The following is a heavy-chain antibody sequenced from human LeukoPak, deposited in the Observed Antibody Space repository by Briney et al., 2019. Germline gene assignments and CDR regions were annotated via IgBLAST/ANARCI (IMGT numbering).Heavy chain of an antibody. D-gene: IGHD4-17*01. Sequence: ASVKVSCKTSGYTFTSYGLSWVRQAPGQGLEWMGCIITYNGNTYYSQKLQGRVAMTTDTSTSTAYMELRSLRSDDTAVYYCAKTTVTSEEYFYYYMDVWGKGTTVTVSS. J-gene: IGHJ6*03. CDR1: GYTFTSYG. V-gene: IGHV1-18*01. CDR3: AKTTVTSEEYFYYYMDV. CDR2: IITYNGNT.